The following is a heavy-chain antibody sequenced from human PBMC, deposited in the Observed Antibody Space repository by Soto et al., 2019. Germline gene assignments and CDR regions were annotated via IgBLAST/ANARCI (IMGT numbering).Heavy chain of an antibody. D-gene: IGHD2-15*01. CDR3: ARARGARYFDY. V-gene: IGHV4-30-4*01. Sequence: SETLSLTCAVSSGSIDNVYWWSWIRQPPGKGLEWIGYIYYSGSTYYNPSLKSRVTISVDTSKNQFSLKLSSVTAADTAVYYCARARGARYFDYWGQGTLVTVSS. J-gene: IGHJ4*02. CDR1: SGSIDNVYW. CDR2: IYYSGST.